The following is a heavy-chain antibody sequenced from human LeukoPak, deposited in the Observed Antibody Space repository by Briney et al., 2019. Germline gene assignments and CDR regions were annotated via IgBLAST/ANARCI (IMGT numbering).Heavy chain of an antibody. J-gene: IGHJ4*02. CDR3: ARTSSMVRGEFYFDY. CDR1: GDSISSYY. D-gene: IGHD3-10*01. V-gene: IGHV4-4*07. Sequence: SETLSLTCTVSGDSISSYYWIWIRQPAGKGLEWIGRIYTSGSTNYNPSLKSRVTMSVDTSKNQFSLKLSSVTAADTAVCYCARTSSMVRGEFYFDYWGQGTLVTVSS. CDR2: IYTSGST.